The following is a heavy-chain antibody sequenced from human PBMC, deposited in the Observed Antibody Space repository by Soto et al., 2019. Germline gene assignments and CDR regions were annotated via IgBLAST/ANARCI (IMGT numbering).Heavy chain of an antibody. D-gene: IGHD2-2*01. CDR2: IIPIFGTA. J-gene: IGHJ5*02. CDR3: ARVGYCSSTSCQGNWFDP. Sequence: VQLVQSGAEVKKPGSSVKVSCKASGGTFSSYAISWVRQAPGQGLEWMGGIIPIFGTANYAQKFQGRVTITADESTSTAYMELSSLRSEDTAVYYCARVGYCSSTSCQGNWFDPWGQGTLVTVSS. CDR1: GGTFSSYA. V-gene: IGHV1-69*01.